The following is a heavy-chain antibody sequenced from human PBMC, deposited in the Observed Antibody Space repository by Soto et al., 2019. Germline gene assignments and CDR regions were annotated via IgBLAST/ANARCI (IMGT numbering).Heavy chain of an antibody. CDR3: AHSDSWYRWFDP. CDR2: IYWDDDK. V-gene: IGHV2-5*02. Sequence: QITLKESGPTLVKPTQTLTLTCTFSGFSLSTSGVGVGWIRQPPGKALEWLALIYWDDDKRYSPSLKIRLTITKDTSKNQVVLTMTNMDPVDTATYYCAHSDSWYRWFDPWGQGTLVTVSS. D-gene: IGHD6-13*01. J-gene: IGHJ5*02. CDR1: GFSLSTSGVG.